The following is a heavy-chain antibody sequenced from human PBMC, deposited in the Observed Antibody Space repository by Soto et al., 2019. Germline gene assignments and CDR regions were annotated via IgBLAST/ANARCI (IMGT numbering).Heavy chain of an antibody. CDR2: INSDGSST. D-gene: IGHD2-8*02. V-gene: IGHV3-74*01. CDR1: GFTFSSYW. CDR3: ARGTDPYWWYFDL. Sequence: EVQLVESGGGLVQPGGSLRLSCAASGFTFSSYWMHWVRQAPGKGLVWVSRINSDGSSTSYADSVKGRFTISRDNAKNTMYLQMNSLRAEDTAVYYCARGTDPYWWYFDLWGRGTLVTVSS. J-gene: IGHJ2*01.